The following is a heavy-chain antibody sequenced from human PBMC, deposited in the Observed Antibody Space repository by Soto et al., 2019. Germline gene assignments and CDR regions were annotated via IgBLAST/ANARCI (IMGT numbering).Heavy chain of an antibody. CDR2: IDPSDSYT. CDR1: GYSFTSYW. D-gene: IGHD3-10*01. CDR3: ALQISYYYGN. V-gene: IGHV5-10-1*01. Sequence: GESLKISCKGSGYSFTSYWISWVRQMPGKGLEWMGRIDPSDSYTNYSPSFQGHATISADKSISTAYLQWSSLKASDTAMYYCALQISYYYGNWGQGTLVTVSS. J-gene: IGHJ4*02.